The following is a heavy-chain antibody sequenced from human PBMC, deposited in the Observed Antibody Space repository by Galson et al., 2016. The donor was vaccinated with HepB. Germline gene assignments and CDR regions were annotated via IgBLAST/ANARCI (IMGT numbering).Heavy chain of an antibody. J-gene: IGHJ3*01. Sequence: LTCTVSGDSVSSGAYYWTWIRQPPGKGLEWIGFIYYYGSTTYNPSLRSRVTISVDTSKNQFSLKLSSVTAADTAVYYCARDLAAFDVWGQGTMVTVSS. CDR2: IYYYGST. CDR1: GDSVSSGAYY. V-gene: IGHV4-61*08. D-gene: IGHD3-3*02. CDR3: ARDLAAFDV.